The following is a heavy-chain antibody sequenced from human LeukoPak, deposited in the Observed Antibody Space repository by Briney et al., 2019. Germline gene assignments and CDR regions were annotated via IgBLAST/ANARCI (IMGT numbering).Heavy chain of an antibody. Sequence: ASVKVSCKASGYTFTSYYMHWVRQAPGQGLEWMGIINPIVGSTSYAQKLQGRVTMTRDTSTRPVYMELRSLRSEDTAVYYCARGPSPPGSGSYYKDWFDPWGQGTLVTVCS. CDR3: ARGPSPPGSGSYYKDWFDP. CDR2: INPIVGST. J-gene: IGHJ5*02. D-gene: IGHD3-10*01. CDR1: GYTFTSYY. V-gene: IGHV1-46*01.